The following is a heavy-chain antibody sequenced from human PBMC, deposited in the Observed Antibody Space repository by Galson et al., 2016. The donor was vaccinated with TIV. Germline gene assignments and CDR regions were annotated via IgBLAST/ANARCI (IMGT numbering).Heavy chain of an antibody. CDR3: ARDLSPETTAPFDY. V-gene: IGHV1-2*02. CDR1: GYTFTGYY. J-gene: IGHJ4*02. CDR2: INPNSGDT. D-gene: IGHD4-17*01. Sequence: SVKVSCKASGYTFTGYYIHYVRQAPGQGLEWMGWINPNSGDTNYAKKFQGRVTMTRDTSISTAYMELSRLRSDDTAMYYCARDLSPETTAPFDYWGQGTLVTVSS.